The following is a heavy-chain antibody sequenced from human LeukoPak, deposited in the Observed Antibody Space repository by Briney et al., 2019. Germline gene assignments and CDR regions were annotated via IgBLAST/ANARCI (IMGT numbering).Heavy chain of an antibody. V-gene: IGHV4-59*12. CDR3: ARVGSNNGWFFDY. Sequence: SETLSLTCTVSGGSISGYYWSWIRQPPGKGLECMAVFYSSGITTYNPSLQSRVTISVDASKNQFSLKLSSVTAVDSAVYCCARVGSNNGWFFDYWGQGTLVTVSS. CDR2: FYSSGIT. J-gene: IGHJ4*02. CDR1: GGSISGYY. D-gene: IGHD6-19*01.